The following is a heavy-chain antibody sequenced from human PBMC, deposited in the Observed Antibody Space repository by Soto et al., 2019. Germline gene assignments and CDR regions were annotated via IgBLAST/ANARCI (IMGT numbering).Heavy chain of an antibody. CDR1: GIVFKSHA. CDR2: IHTSGQAT. J-gene: IGHJ6*02. V-gene: IGHV3-64D*06. Sequence: GGSLRLSCSVSGIVFKSHAMHWAHQPPGKGLEYVSSIHTSGQATFYADAVKGRFTVSRDNSKNTLDLELTSLKHEDTAVYYCVKGRSKNCNITTCGPWMDAWGQGTTVTVSS. CDR3: VKGRSKNCNITTCGPWMDA. D-gene: IGHD3-22*01.